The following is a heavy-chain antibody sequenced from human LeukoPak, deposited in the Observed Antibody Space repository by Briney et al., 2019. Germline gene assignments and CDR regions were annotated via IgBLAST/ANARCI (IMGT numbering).Heavy chain of an antibody. D-gene: IGHD3-3*01. CDR3: ARDGQDDFWSGYYYAHFDY. CDR1: GYTFTSYG. J-gene: IGHJ4*02. Sequence: GASVKVSCKASGYTFTSYGISWVRQALGQGLEWKGWLSAYNGNTNYAQKLQGRVTMTTDTSTSTAYMELRSLRSDDTAVYYCARDGQDDFWSGYYYAHFDYWGQGTLVTVSS. CDR2: LSAYNGNT. V-gene: IGHV1-18*01.